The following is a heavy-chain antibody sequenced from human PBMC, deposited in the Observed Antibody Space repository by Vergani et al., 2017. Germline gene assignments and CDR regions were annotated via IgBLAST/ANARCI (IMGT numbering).Heavy chain of an antibody. CDR2: ITPVNGNT. J-gene: IGHJ5*02. CDR1: GYTFTYRY. V-gene: IGHV1-45*02. CDR3: ALAESSTSCINSVCITPETGSWFDH. Sequence: QMQLVQSGAEVKKTGSSVKVSCKASGYTFTYRYLHWVRQAPGQALEWMGWITPVNGNTNYAQKFQDRVTITRDRSMSTAYMELSSLRSEDTAMYYCALAESSTSCINSVCITPETGSWFDHWGQGTLVTVSS. D-gene: IGHD2-2*01.